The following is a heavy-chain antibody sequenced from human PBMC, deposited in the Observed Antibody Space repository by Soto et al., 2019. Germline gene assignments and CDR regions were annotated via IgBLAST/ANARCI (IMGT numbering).Heavy chain of an antibody. CDR2: INPSGGST. V-gene: IGHV1-46*01. D-gene: IGHD2-15*01. Sequence: ASVKVSCKASGYTFTSYYMHWVRQAPGQGLEWMGIINPSGGSTSYAQKFQGRVTMTRDTSKSTLFLQMNSLRVDDTALYFCVRDQDTYGQAVFDSWGQGTLVTVSS. CDR3: VRDQDTYGQAVFDS. J-gene: IGHJ4*02. CDR1: GYTFTSYY.